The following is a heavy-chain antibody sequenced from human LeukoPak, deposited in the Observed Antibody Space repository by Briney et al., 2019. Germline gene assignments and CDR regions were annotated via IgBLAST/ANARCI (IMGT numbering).Heavy chain of an antibody. CDR3: AKIPWGSYGPSGFHY. CDR1: GFTFSSYA. D-gene: IGHD5-18*01. CDR2: ISGSGGST. V-gene: IGHV3-23*01. Sequence: SGGSLRLSCAPSGFTFSSYAMSWARHAPGEGLEWVSAISGSGGSTYYADSVKGRVTISRDNSKNTLYLQMDSLRAEDTAVYYCAKIPWGSYGPSGFHYWGQGTLVTVSS. J-gene: IGHJ4*02.